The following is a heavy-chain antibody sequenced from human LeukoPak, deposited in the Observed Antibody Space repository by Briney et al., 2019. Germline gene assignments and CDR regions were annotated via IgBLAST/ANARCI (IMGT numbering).Heavy chain of an antibody. CDR1: GGSFSGYY. D-gene: IGHD3-3*01. J-gene: IGHJ5*02. CDR3: ATFNLAYEWFDP. Sequence: KPSETLSLTCAVYGGSFSGYYWSWIRQPPGKGLEWIGEINHSGSTSYNPSLKSRVTISVDTSKNQFSLKLNSATAADTSVYYCATFNLAYEWFDPWGQGTLVTVSS. CDR2: INHSGST. V-gene: IGHV4-34*01.